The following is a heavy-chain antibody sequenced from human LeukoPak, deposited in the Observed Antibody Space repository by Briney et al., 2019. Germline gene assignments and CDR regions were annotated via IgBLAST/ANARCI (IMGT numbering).Heavy chain of an antibody. CDR3: ARDQTGIVLMVY. J-gene: IGHJ4*02. D-gene: IGHD2-8*01. Sequence: GASVKVSCKASGYTFTSYDINWVRQATGQGLEWMGWMNPNSGNTGYAQKFQGRVTMTRNASISTAYMELSSLRSEDTAVYYCARDQTGIVLMVYWGQGTLVTVSS. V-gene: IGHV1-8*01. CDR1: GYTFTSYD. CDR2: MNPNSGNT.